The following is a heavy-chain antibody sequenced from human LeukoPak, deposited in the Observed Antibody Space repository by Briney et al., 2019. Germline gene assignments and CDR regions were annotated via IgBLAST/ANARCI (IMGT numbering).Heavy chain of an antibody. CDR2: ISGTSGST. CDR3: TKVGDTMIVVVTPFDY. J-gene: IGHJ4*02. D-gene: IGHD3-22*01. CDR1: GFTFSSYA. V-gene: IGHV3-23*01. Sequence: GGSLRLSCAASGFTFSSYAMSWVRQAPGKGREWVSTISGTSGSTLYADSVKGRFTISRDNSKNTLYLQMNSLRPEDTAVYYCTKVGDTMIVVVTPFDYWGQGTLVTVSS.